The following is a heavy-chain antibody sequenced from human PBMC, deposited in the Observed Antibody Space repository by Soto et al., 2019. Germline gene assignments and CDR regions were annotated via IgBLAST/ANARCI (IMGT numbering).Heavy chain of an antibody. Sequence: QLQLQESGPGLVKPSQTLSLTCAVSGASISNGGYYWSWIRQHPGKDLEWIGSIYFSGSTYYNPSLKSRVTTSVATPKNQFSLKLSSVTAADTAVYYCARDSHSQQPYHRWGGGYMDVWGKGTTVTVSS. CDR1: GASISNGGYY. CDR3: ARDSHSQQPYHRWGGGYMDV. CDR2: IYFSGST. V-gene: IGHV4-31*11. D-gene: IGHD6-13*01. J-gene: IGHJ6*03.